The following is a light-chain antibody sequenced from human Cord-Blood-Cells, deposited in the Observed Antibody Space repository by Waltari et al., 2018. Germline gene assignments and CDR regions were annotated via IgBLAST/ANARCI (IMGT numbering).Light chain of an antibody. CDR2: DVS. Sequence: QSALTQPASVSGSPGQSITISCTGTSSDVGGYNYVSWYQQHPGKAPKLIIYDVSKRPSGVSNRFSGAKSGNTASLTISGLQAEDEADYYCSSYTSSSTLRVFGGGTKLTVL. V-gene: IGLV2-14*01. CDR1: SSDVGGYNY. J-gene: IGLJ3*02. CDR3: SSYTSSSTLRV.